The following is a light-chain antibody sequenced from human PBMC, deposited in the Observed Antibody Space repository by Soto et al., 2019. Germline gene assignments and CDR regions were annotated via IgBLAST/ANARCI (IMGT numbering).Light chain of an antibody. Sequence: QSVLTQPPSVSAAPGQKVTISCSGSSSNIGNNDVCWYQKVPGTAPKLLIYDNNKRPPGIPDRFSGSKSGTSATLGITGLQTGDEADYYCGTWDSSLSAVFGGGTKVTVL. CDR1: SSNIGNND. CDR3: GTWDSSLSAV. CDR2: DNN. J-gene: IGLJ2*01. V-gene: IGLV1-51*01.